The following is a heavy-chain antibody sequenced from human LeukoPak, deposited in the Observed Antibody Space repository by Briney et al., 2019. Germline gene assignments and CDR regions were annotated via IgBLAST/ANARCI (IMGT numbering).Heavy chain of an antibody. Sequence: ETLSLTCTVSGGSITGYYWSWIRQPPGKGLEWVGYIFSSGSTNYNPSLKSRVTISLDTSKSQFSLKLISVTASDTAVYYCARLTKFLTTYYPTPWGQGTLLTVSS. CDR2: IFSSGST. V-gene: IGHV4-59*08. CDR1: GGSITGYY. J-gene: IGHJ5*02. CDR3: ARLTKFLTTYYPTP. D-gene: IGHD2/OR15-2a*01.